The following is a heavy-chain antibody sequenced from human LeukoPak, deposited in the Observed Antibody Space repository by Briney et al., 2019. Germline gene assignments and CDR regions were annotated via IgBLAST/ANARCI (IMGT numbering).Heavy chain of an antibody. D-gene: IGHD3-16*01. J-gene: IGHJ6*03. CDR1: GFTFDDYA. Sequence: QSGGSLRLSCAASGFTFDDYAMHWVRQAPGKGLEWVSGISWNSGSIGYADSVKGRFTISRDNAKNSLYLHMNSLRAEDTAVYYCAKPAYAGYYYYMDVWGKGTTVTVSS. CDR3: AKPAYAGYYYYMDV. V-gene: IGHV3-9*01. CDR2: ISWNSGSI.